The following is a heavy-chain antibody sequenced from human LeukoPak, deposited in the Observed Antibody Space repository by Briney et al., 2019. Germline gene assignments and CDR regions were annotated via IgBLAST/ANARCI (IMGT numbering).Heavy chain of an antibody. CDR1: GGSISSSSYY. J-gene: IGHJ3*01. D-gene: IGHD2-2*01. V-gene: IGHV4-39*07. CDR3: ARDGGVVVPTAPAVFDV. Sequence: SETLSLTCTVSGGSISSSSYYWGWIRQPPGKGLEWIGSIYYSGSTYYNPSLKSRVTISVDTSKNQFSLKLTSVTAADTAVYYCARDGGVVVPTAPAVFDVWGQGTMVTVS. CDR2: IYYSGST.